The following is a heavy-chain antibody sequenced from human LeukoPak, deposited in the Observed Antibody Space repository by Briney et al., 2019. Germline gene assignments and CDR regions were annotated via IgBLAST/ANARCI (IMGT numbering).Heavy chain of an antibody. CDR2: INAGNGNT. D-gene: IGHD3/OR15-3a*01. CDR1: GYTFTTYT. CDR3: ARALPYEFYYYYMDV. V-gene: IGHV1-3*01. J-gene: IGHJ6*03. Sequence: ASVEVSCKASGYTFTTYTIHWVRQAPGQRLEWMGWINAGNGNTKYSQEFQDRVTITRDTSASTAYMELSRLRSDDTAVYYCARALPYEFYYYYMDVWGKGTTVTVSS.